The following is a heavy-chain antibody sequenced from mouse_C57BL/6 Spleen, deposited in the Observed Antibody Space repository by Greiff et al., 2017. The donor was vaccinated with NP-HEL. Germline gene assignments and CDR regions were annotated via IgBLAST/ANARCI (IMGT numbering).Heavy chain of an antibody. D-gene: IGHD1-1*01. CDR2: INPNNGGT. CDR3: AREVITTVVVYYYYAMDY. Sequence: VQLKQSGPELVKPGASVKISCKASGYTFTDSYMNWVKQSHGKSLEWVGDINPNNGGTSYTQKFKGKATLTVDKSSSTAYMELRSLTSEDSAVYYSAREVITTVVVYYYYAMDYWGQGTSVTVSS. J-gene: IGHJ4*01. V-gene: IGHV1-26*01. CDR1: GYTFTDSY.